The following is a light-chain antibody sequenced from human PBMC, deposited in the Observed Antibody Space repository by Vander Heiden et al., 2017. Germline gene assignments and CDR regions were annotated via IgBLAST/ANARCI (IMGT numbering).Light chain of an antibody. CDR1: ALPKQY. CDR3: QSADSSGTYVV. CDR2: KDS. V-gene: IGLV3-25*03. Sequence: YELTQPPSVAVSPGQTARNTCSGDALPKQYAYWYQQKPGQAPVLVIYKDSARPSGIPERFSGSSSGTTVTLTISGVQAEDEADYYCQSADSSGTYVVFGGGTKLTVL. J-gene: IGLJ2*01.